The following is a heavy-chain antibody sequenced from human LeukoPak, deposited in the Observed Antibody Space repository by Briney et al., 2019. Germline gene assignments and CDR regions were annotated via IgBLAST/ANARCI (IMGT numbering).Heavy chain of an antibody. D-gene: IGHD1-7*01. CDR3: AGVIGNYDGRLDY. Sequence: PGGSLRLSCAASGFTFSSYSMNWVRQAPGKGLEWIGSIYYSGSTYYNPSLKSRVTISVDTSKNQFSLKLSSVTAADTAVYYCAGVIGNYDGRLDYWGQGTLVTVSS. CDR1: GFTFSSYS. V-gene: IGHV4-39*07. J-gene: IGHJ4*02. CDR2: IYYSGST.